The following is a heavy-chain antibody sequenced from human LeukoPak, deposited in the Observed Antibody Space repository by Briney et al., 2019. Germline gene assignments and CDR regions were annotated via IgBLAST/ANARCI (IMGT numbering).Heavy chain of an antibody. CDR3: TTEGPYGDLDY. Sequence: GGSLRLSCAASGFTFSNACMSWVRQAPGKGLEWVGRIESKTDGGTTDYAAPVKGRFTISRDDSKNTLYLQMNSLKTEDTAVYYCTTEGPYGDLDYWGQGTLVTVSS. CDR2: IESKTDGGTT. V-gene: IGHV3-15*04. J-gene: IGHJ4*02. D-gene: IGHD4-17*01. CDR1: GFTFSNAC.